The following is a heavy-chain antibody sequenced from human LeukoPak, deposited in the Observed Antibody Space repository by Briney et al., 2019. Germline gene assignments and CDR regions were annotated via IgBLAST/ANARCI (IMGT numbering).Heavy chain of an antibody. CDR1: GGSISSGGYS. CDR2: IYHSGST. D-gene: IGHD3-22*01. V-gene: IGHV4-30-2*01. CDR3: AREFRGSGYLDY. J-gene: IGHJ4*02. Sequence: SETLSLTCAVSGGSISSGGYSWSWIRQPPGKGLEWIGYIYHSGSTYYNPSLKNRVTISVDRSKNQFSLKLSSVTAADTAVYYCAREFRGSGYLDYWGQGTLVTVSS.